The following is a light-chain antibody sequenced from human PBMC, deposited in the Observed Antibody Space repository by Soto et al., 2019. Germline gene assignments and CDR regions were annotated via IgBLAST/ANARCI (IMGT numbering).Light chain of an antibody. J-gene: IGKJ5*01. Sequence: DIQMTQSPSSLSASIGDRVTITCQASQDVNNSLNWYQQKPRKAPNLLIYDVSNLGTGVPSRFGGSGSGTDFTFTISRLQPEDIGAYYCQQYYKVPVTFGQGTRLDI. CDR1: QDVNNS. V-gene: IGKV1-33*01. CDR3: QQYYKVPVT. CDR2: DVS.